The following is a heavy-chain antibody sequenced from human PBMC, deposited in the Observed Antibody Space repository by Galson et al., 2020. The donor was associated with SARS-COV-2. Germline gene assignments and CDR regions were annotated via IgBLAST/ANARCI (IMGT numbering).Heavy chain of an antibody. CDR3: AKDLEFKAYYYDTSGYYFPDY. CDR1: GFTFSSYG. V-gene: IGHV3-30*18. J-gene: IGHJ4*02. Sequence: GGSLRLSCAASGFTFSSYGMHWVRQAPGKGLEWVAVISYDGSNKYYADSVKGRFTISRDNSKNTLYLQMNSLRAEDTAVYYCAKDLEFKAYYYDTSGYYFPDYWGQGTLVTVSS. CDR2: ISYDGSNK. D-gene: IGHD3-22*01.